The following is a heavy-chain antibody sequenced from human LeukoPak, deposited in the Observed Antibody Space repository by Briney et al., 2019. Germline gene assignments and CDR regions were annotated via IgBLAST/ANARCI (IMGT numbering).Heavy chain of an antibody. J-gene: IGHJ4*02. V-gene: IGHV3-7*01. CDR3: ARYDVTLHAGFDS. CDR2: IKQDGSEK. CDR1: RFTFSSYW. D-gene: IGHD4-23*01. Sequence: GGSLRLSCAASRFTFSSYWMCWVRQAPGKGLEWVANIKQDGSEKYYVDSVRGRFTISRDNAKNLMYLQMNSLRVEDTAMYHCARYDVTLHAGFDSWGQGTLVTVSS.